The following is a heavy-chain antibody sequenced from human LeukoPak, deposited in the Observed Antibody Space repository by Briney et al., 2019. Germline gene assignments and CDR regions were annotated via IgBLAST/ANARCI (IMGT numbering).Heavy chain of an antibody. CDR2: IYNGNT. V-gene: IGHV1-18*01. CDR3: ARGSSGTEGFDP. CDR1: GYSFTKFG. Sequence: GASVKVSFKASGYSFTKFGISWVRQAPGRGLEWVGWIYNGNTKYAQSLQGRVTMTTDTSTSTAYMELRSLISDDTAVYYCARGSSGTEGFDPWGQGTLVTVSS. D-gene: IGHD1-26*01. J-gene: IGHJ5*02.